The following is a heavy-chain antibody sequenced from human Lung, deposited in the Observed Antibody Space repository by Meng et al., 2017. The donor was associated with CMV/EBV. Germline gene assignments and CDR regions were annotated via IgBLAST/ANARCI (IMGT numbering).Heavy chain of an antibody. V-gene: IGHV1-69*04. D-gene: IGHD5-18*01. CDR2: IIPILNIA. CDR1: GGIFSNYA. J-gene: IGHJ4*02. Sequence: SCKASGGIFSNYAISWVRQAPGQGLEWMGRIIPILNIATYAQMFQGGVTITADKSTSTIYMELSSLRSEDTAVYYCAKGSYDLLDYWGQGTLVTVSS. CDR3: AKGSYDLLDY.